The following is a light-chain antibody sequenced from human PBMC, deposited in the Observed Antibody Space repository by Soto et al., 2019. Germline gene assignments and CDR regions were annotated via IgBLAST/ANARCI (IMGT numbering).Light chain of an antibody. CDR2: AAS. Sequence: DIPMTQSPSSLSSSVGARVTITCRASQGISNYLAWYQQKPGTVPDLLIYAASTLQSGVPSRFSGSGSGTDFTLTISSLQPEDVATYYCQKYNSAPLNFGQWTRLEIK. CDR3: QKYNSAPLN. CDR1: QGISNY. J-gene: IGKJ5*01. V-gene: IGKV1-27*01.